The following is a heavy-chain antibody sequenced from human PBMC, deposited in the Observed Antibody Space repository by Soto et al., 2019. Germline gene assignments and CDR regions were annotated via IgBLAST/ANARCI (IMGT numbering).Heavy chain of an antibody. CDR1: GFTFSSHA. J-gene: IGHJ6*02. V-gene: IGHV3-23*01. Sequence: PWGSLRLSCAASGFTFSSHAMSWVRQAPGKGLEWVSAISGSGGSTYYADSVKGRFTISRDNSKNTLYLQMNSLRAEDTAVYYCAKDGPGGSYLRPMDVWGQGTTVTVSS. CDR3: AKDGPGGSYLRPMDV. CDR2: ISGSGGST. D-gene: IGHD1-26*01.